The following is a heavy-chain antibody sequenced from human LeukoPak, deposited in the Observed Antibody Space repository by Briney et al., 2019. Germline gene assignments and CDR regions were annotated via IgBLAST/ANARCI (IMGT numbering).Heavy chain of an antibody. Sequence: GESLKISCKGSGYSFTNYWIGWVCQMPGKGLEWMGIIYPGDSDTRYSPSFQGQVSMSADKSISTAYLQWSTLKASDTAMYYCLTTVTKSHAYDVWGQGTMVTVSS. CDR2: IYPGDSDT. V-gene: IGHV5-51*01. D-gene: IGHD4-17*01. J-gene: IGHJ3*01. CDR3: LTTVTKSHAYDV. CDR1: GYSFTNYW.